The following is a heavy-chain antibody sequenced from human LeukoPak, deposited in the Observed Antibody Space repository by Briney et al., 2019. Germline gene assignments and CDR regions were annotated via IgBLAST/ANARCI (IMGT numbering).Heavy chain of an antibody. CDR1: GFTFSNAY. J-gene: IGHJ4*02. Sequence: GGSLRLSCAASGFTFSNAYMNWVRQAPGKGLEWVGRIKPKTDGETTEYAAPVKDRFSISRDDSQNMLYLQMNSLTSEDSAVYYCAQGSGQYYEYWGQGTLVTVSS. CDR3: AQGSGQYYEY. D-gene: IGHD3-22*01. CDR2: IKPKTDGETT. V-gene: IGHV3-15*07.